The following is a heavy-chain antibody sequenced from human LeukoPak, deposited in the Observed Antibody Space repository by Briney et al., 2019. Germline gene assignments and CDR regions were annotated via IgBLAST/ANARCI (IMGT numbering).Heavy chain of an antibody. CDR2: IYYSGST. CDR3: ARAPYDSSGYYDY. D-gene: IGHD3-22*01. Sequence: SETLSLTCTVSGVSISSSSYYWGWIRQPPGKGLEWIGSIYYSGSTYYNPSLKSRVTISVDTSKNQFSLKLSSVTAADTAVYYCARAPYDSSGYYDYWGQGTLVTVSS. J-gene: IGHJ4*02. V-gene: IGHV4-39*07. CDR1: GVSISSSSYY.